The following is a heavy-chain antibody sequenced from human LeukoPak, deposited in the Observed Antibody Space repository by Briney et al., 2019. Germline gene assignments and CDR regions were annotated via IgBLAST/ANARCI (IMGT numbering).Heavy chain of an antibody. CDR2: IYYSGST. J-gene: IGHJ5*02. CDR1: GGSISSYY. Sequence: PSETLSLTCTVSGGSISSYYWSWIRQPPGKGLEWIGYIYYSGSTNYNPSLKSRVTISVDTSKNQFSLKLSSVTAADTAVYYSAREGYYYDSSGYYDPWGQGTLVTVSS. CDR3: AREGYYYDSSGYYDP. V-gene: IGHV4-59*01. D-gene: IGHD3-22*01.